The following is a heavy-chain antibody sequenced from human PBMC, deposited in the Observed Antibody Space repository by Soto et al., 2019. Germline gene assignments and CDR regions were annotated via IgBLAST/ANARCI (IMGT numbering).Heavy chain of an antibody. D-gene: IGHD2-21*02. CDR2: IYCSGST. J-gene: IGHJ4*02. CDR1: GGSISSGGYY. Sequence: PSETLSLTCTVSGGSISSGGYYWSWLRQHPGRGLEWIGYIYCSGSTYYNPSLKSRVTISVDTSKNQFSLKLSSVTAADTAVYYCARGLTWVYWGQGTLVTVSS. CDR3: ARGLTWVY. V-gene: IGHV4-31*03.